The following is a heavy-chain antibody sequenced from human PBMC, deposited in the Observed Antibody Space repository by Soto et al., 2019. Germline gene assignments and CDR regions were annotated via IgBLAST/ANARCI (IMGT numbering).Heavy chain of an antibody. CDR1: GFTFSDSY. CDR3: ARDRSGSWYGRGYHYYGMDV. J-gene: IGHJ6*02. CDR2: IDSSGSTI. V-gene: IGHV3-11*01. Sequence: QVQLVESGGGLVRPGGSLRLSCAASGFTFSDSYMSWIRQAPGKGLEWVSYIDSSGSTIYNADSVKGRFIISRDNAKNSRYLQMNSLRVEDTAVYYCARDRSGSWYGRGYHYYGMDVWGQGTTVTVSS. D-gene: IGHD6-13*01.